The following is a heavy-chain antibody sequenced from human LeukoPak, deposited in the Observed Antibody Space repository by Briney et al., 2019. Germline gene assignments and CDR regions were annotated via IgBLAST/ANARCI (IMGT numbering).Heavy chain of an antibody. CDR2: IKQDGSEK. Sequence: GGSLRLSCAASGFTFSSNWMSWVRQAPGKGLEWVANIKQDGSEKYHVDSVKGRFTISRDNVKNSLYLQMNSLRAEDTAVYYCARDRTWYSNWGQGTLVTVSS. CDR3: ARDRTWYSN. D-gene: IGHD2-15*01. CDR1: GFTFSSNW. J-gene: IGHJ4*02. V-gene: IGHV3-7*01.